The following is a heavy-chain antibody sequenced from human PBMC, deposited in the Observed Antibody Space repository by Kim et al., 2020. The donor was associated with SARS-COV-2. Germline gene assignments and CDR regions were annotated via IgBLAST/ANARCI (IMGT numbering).Heavy chain of an antibody. D-gene: IGHD6-19*01. J-gene: IGHJ3*02. CDR3: ASSGWTLGAFDI. V-gene: IGHV3-21*01. CDR2: ISRGS. Sequence: GGSLRLSCAASGFTFSSYSMNWVRQAPGKGLEWVSSISRGSNAADSVRGRFTISRDNAKNSLYLQMNSLRAEDTAVYYCASSGWTLGAFDIWGQGTMVTVSS. CDR1: GFTFSSYS.